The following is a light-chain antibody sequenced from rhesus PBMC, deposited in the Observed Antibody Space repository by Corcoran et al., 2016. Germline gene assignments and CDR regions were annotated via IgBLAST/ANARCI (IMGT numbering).Light chain of an antibody. J-gene: IGKJ2*01. V-gene: IGKV1S12*01. CDR2: AAS. Sequence: DIQMTQSPSALSASVGDRVTISCRASQTIYSNLAWYQQKPGKAPKLLIYAASSLQTGIPSRFSGSGSGTDFTLTISSLQPEDSAAYYCQHYYDNPYSFGQGTKVEIK. CDR1: QTIYSN. CDR3: QHYYDNPYS.